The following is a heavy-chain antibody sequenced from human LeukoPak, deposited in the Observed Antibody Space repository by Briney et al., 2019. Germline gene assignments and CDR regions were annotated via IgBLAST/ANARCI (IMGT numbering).Heavy chain of an antibody. CDR3: ARGRPYYYGSGSYSRYAFDI. CDR2: MNPNSGNT. V-gene: IGHV1-8*02. D-gene: IGHD3-10*01. J-gene: IGHJ3*02. CDR1: GGTFSSYA. Sequence: ASVKVSCKASGGTFSSYAISWVRQAPGQGLEWMGWMNPNSGNTGYAQKFQGRVTMTRNTSISTAYMELSSLRSEDTAVYYCARGRPYYYGSGSYSRYAFDIWGQGTMVTVSS.